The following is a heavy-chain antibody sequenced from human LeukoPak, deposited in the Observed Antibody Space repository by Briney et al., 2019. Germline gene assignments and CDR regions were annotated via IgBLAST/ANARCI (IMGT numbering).Heavy chain of an antibody. J-gene: IGHJ5*02. V-gene: IGHV1-2*02. CDR3: ARGVLRYFDWLLLRNWFDP. CDR1: GYTFTSYG. CDR2: INPNSGGT. D-gene: IGHD3-9*01. Sequence: ASVKVSCKASGYTFTSYGISWVRQAPGQGLEWMGWINPNSGGTNYAQKFQGRVTMTRDTSISTAYMELSRLRSDDTAVYYCARGVLRYFDWLLLRNWFDPWGQGTLVTVSS.